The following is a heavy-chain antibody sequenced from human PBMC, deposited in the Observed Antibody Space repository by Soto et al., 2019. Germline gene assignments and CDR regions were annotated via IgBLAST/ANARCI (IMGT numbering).Heavy chain of an antibody. CDR1: GGSISSYY. V-gene: IGHV4-59*01. D-gene: IGHD6-19*01. CDR2: IYYSGST. Sequence: SETLSLTCTVSGGSISSYYWSWIRQPPGKGLEWIGYIYYSGSTNYNPSLKSRVTISVDTSKNQFSLKVTSVTAADTAVYYCARTSPVAGGFDYWGQGTLVTVSS. CDR3: ARTSPVAGGFDY. J-gene: IGHJ4*02.